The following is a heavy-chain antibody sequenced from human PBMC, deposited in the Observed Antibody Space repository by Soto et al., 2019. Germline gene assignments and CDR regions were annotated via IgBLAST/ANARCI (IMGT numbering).Heavy chain of an antibody. Sequence: PGESLKISCKGSGYSFTSYWIGWVRQMPGKGLEWMGIIYPGDSDTRYSPSFQGQVTISADKSISTAYLQWSSLKASDTAMYYCARNPLYYYDSSGPRDYWGQGTLVTVSS. V-gene: IGHV5-51*01. J-gene: IGHJ4*02. CDR2: IYPGDSDT. CDR1: GYSFTSYW. D-gene: IGHD3-22*01. CDR3: ARNPLYYYDSSGPRDY.